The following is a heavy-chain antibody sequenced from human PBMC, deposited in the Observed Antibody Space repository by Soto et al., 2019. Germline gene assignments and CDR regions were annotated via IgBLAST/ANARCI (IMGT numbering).Heavy chain of an antibody. CDR2: ISSNGGST. CDR3: VKGVLRARGVVYFDY. Sequence: GGSLRLSCSASGFTFSSYAMHWVRQAPGKGLEYVSAISSNGGSTYYADPVKGRFTISRDNSKNTLYLQMSSLRAEDTAVYYCVKGVLRARGVVYFDYWGQGTLVTVSS. D-gene: IGHD3-10*01. V-gene: IGHV3-64D*06. J-gene: IGHJ4*02. CDR1: GFTFSSYA.